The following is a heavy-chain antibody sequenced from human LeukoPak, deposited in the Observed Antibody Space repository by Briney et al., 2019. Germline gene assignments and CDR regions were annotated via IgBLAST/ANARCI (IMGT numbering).Heavy chain of an antibody. CDR3: ATARDRVVPAAPDY. Sequence: ASVKVSCKASGYTFTSYGISWVRQAPGQGLEWMGGFDPEDGETIYAQKFQGRVTMTEDTSTDTAYMELSSLRSEDTAVYYCATARDRVVPAAPDYWGQGTLVTVSS. D-gene: IGHD2-2*01. CDR1: GYTFTSYG. CDR2: FDPEDGET. J-gene: IGHJ4*02. V-gene: IGHV1-24*01.